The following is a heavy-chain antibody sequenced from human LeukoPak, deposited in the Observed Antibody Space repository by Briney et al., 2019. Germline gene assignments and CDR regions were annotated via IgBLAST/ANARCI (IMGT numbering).Heavy chain of an antibody. Sequence: GGSLRLSCAASGFTFSSYWMNWVRQAPGKGLEWVANIKQDGSEKYYVDSVKGRFTISRENAKNSLYLQMNSLRAEDTAVYYCARGGPYDSSDYCNYWGQGALVTVSS. CDR2: IKQDGSEK. V-gene: IGHV3-7*01. CDR3: ARGGPYDSSDYCNY. D-gene: IGHD3-22*01. J-gene: IGHJ4*02. CDR1: GFTFSSYW.